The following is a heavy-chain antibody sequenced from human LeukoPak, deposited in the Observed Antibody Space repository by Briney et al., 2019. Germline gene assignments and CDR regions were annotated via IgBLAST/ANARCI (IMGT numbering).Heavy chain of an antibody. CDR3: ARGSQGNSWFDP. Sequence: GASVKVSRTASGYTFTSYDINWVRQATGQGLEWMGWMNPNSGNTGYAQKFQGRVTMTRNTSISTAYMELSSLRSEDTAVYYCARGSQGNSWFDPWGQGTLVTVSS. CDR1: GYTFTSYD. D-gene: IGHD2/OR15-2a*01. CDR2: MNPNSGNT. J-gene: IGHJ5*02. V-gene: IGHV1-8*01.